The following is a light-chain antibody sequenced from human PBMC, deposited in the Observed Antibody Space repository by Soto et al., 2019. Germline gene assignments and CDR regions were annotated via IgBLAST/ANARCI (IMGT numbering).Light chain of an antibody. CDR1: SGSVSTSYY. CDR3: VLYMGSGISV. CDR2: NTN. V-gene: IGLV8-61*01. J-gene: IGLJ3*02. Sequence: QTVVTQEPSFSVSPGGTATLTCGLSSGSVSTSYYPSWYQQTPGQAPRTLIYNTNTRSSGVPGRFSGSILGNKAALTIAGAQADDESDYYCVLYMGSGISVFGGGTKVTVL.